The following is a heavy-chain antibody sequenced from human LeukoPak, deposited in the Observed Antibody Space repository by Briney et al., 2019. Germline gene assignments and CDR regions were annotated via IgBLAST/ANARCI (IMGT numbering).Heavy chain of an antibody. Sequence: SETLSLTCTVSGGSISSSSYYWGWIRQPPGKGLEWIGNIYYSGSTYYNPSLKSRVTISVDTSKNQFSLKLSSVTAADTAVYYRARGNMYFSGGSCYSADYWGQGTLVTVSS. J-gene: IGHJ4*02. V-gene: IGHV4-39*07. CDR2: IYYSGST. CDR1: GGSISSSSYY. D-gene: IGHD2-15*01. CDR3: ARGNMYFSGGSCYSADY.